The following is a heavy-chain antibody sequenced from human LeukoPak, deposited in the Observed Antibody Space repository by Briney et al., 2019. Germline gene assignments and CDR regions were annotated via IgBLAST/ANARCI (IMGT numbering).Heavy chain of an antibody. CDR1: GFTFSSYD. V-gene: IGHV3-23*01. J-gene: IGHJ4*02. Sequence: GGSLRLSCAASGFTFSSYDMSWVRQAPGKGLEWVSTISGSGGSTYYADSVKGRFTISRDNSKNTLYLQMISLRAEDTAVYYCAHRTGFDYWGRGTLVTVSS. CDR3: AHRTGFDY. D-gene: IGHD3/OR15-3a*01. CDR2: ISGSGGST.